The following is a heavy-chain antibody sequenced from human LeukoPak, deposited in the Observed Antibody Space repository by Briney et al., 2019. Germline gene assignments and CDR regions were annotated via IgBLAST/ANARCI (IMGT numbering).Heavy chain of an antibody. D-gene: IGHD3-10*01. V-gene: IGHV4-4*09. Sequence: SETLSLTCTVSGGSISTYHWSWFRQPPGKGLEWIGYIYSSGTTNYNPSLKGRVTISLDTAKNQFSLKLSSVTAADTAVYYCARQGSFGYWYFDLWGRGTLVTVSS. CDR2: IYSSGTT. J-gene: IGHJ2*01. CDR1: GGSISTYH. CDR3: ARQGSFGYWYFDL.